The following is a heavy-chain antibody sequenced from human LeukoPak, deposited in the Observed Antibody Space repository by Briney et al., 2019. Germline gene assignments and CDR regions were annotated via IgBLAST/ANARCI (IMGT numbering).Heavy chain of an antibody. CDR3: ARSRNWNYAFDY. J-gene: IGHJ4*02. Sequence: SETLSLTCAVYGGSFSGYYWSWIRPPPGKGLEWIGEINHSGSTNYNPSLKSGVTISVDTPKNQFSLKVTSVTAADTAVYYCARSRNWNYAFDYWGQGNLVTVSS. D-gene: IGHD1-7*01. V-gene: IGHV4-34*01. CDR2: INHSGST. CDR1: GGSFSGYY.